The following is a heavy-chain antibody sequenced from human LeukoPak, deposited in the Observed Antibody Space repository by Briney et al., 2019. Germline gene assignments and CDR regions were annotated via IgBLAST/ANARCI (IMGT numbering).Heavy chain of an antibody. CDR3: AKVAPGQLVKGDAFDI. D-gene: IGHD6-13*01. Sequence: PGGSLRLSCAASGFTFSSYGMHWVRQAPGKGLEWVAFIRYDGSNKYYADSVKGRFTISRDNSKNTLYLQMNSLRAEDTAVYYCAKVAPGQLVKGDAFDIWGQGTMVTVSS. J-gene: IGHJ3*02. V-gene: IGHV3-30*02. CDR2: IRYDGSNK. CDR1: GFTFSSYG.